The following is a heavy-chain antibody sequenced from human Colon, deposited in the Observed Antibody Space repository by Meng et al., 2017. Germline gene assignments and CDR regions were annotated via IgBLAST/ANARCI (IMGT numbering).Heavy chain of an antibody. D-gene: IGHD3-22*01. J-gene: IGHJ4*02. V-gene: IGHV4-61*01. Sequence: LQVAGAGRVGPSETLFLPCSVSCGSVSSGSYYWSWIRQPPGKGLEWIGYIYYGGSTNYNPSLKSRVTISVDTSKNQFSLKLSSVTAADTAVYYCARGASDYDFDYWGQGTLVTVSS. CDR2: IYYGGST. CDR1: CGSVSSGSYY. CDR3: ARGASDYDFDY.